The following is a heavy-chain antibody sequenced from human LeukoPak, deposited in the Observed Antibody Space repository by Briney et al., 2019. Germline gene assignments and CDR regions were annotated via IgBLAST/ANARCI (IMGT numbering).Heavy chain of an antibody. D-gene: IGHD3-22*01. V-gene: IGHV1-69*04. CDR1: GGTFSSYA. J-gene: IGHJ4*02. Sequence: ASVKVSCKASGGTFSSYAISWVRQAPGQGLEWMGRIIPILGIANYAQKFRGRVTITADKSTSTAYMELSSLRSEDTAVYYCARGTIVVVTPFDYWGQGTLVTVSS. CDR3: ARGTIVVVTPFDY. CDR2: IIPILGIA.